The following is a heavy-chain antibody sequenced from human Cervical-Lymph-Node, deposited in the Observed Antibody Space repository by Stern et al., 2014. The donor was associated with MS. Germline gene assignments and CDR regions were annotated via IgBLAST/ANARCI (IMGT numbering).Heavy chain of an antibody. CDR1: GAAISSSSYY. J-gene: IGHJ4*02. V-gene: IGHV4-39*01. D-gene: IGHD3-22*01. CDR2: IYYSGST. CDR3: ATYADSSGYLDYFDH. Sequence: QVQLQESGPALVKPSETLSLTCTVSGAAISSSSYYWVWIRQPPGKGLEWIGNIYYSGSTYYKSSLKSRITISADKSKNQFSLMLSSVTAADTAVYYCATYADSSGYLDYFDHWGQGALVTVSS.